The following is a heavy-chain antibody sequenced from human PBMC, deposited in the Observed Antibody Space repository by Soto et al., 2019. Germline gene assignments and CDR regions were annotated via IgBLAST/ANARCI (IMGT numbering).Heavy chain of an antibody. Sequence: SETLSLTCTVSGGSISSGGYYWSWIRQHPGKGLEWIGYIYYSGNTYYNPSLKSRITISVDMSKNRVSLRLTSVTAADTAVYYCARDSPYYSGMDVWGQGTTVTVSS. V-gene: IGHV4-31*03. CDR1: GGSISSGGYY. J-gene: IGHJ6*02. CDR2: IYYSGNT. CDR3: ARDSPYYSGMDV.